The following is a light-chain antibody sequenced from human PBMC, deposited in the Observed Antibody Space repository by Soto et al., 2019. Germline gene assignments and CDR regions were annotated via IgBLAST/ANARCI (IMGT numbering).Light chain of an antibody. CDR1: QDIENY. J-gene: IGKJ4*01. V-gene: IGKV1-33*01. CDR3: QQYDNLALT. CDR2: GAS. Sequence: DIQLTQPPSSLSASVGDRVTITCQASQDIENYLNWYQQKPGKAPKVLIYGASNLETGVTSRFSGSGSGTEFIFTINNLQPEDVGTYFCQQYDNLALTFGGGTKVEI.